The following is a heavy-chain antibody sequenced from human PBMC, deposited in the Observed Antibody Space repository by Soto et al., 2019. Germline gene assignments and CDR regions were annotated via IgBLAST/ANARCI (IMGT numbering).Heavy chain of an antibody. CDR1: GYTFTSYY. CDR3: ARDLKIDYSNYDYYYYGMDV. Sequence: ASVKVSCKASGYTFTSYYMHWVRQAPGQGLEWMGIINPSGGSTSYAQKFRGRVTMTRDTSTSTVYMELSSLRSEDTAVYYCARDLKIDYSNYDYYYYGMDVWGQGTTVTVSS. CDR2: INPSGGST. V-gene: IGHV1-46*01. J-gene: IGHJ6*02. D-gene: IGHD4-4*01.